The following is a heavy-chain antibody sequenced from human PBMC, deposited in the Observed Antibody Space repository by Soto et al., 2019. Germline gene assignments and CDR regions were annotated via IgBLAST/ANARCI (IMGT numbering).Heavy chain of an antibody. V-gene: IGHV3-23*01. Sequence: EAQLLESGGGLVQPGGSLRLSCAASGFDFINNAMAWVRQAPGKGLEWVSTISADISYTYYADAVRGRFTVSRDNSKNTVYLQMNSLRADDTALSYCANQNTAKRAFDIWGQGTMVTVSS. CDR3: ANQNTAKRAFDI. D-gene: IGHD2-21*02. CDR1: GFDFINNA. J-gene: IGHJ3*02. CDR2: ISADISYT.